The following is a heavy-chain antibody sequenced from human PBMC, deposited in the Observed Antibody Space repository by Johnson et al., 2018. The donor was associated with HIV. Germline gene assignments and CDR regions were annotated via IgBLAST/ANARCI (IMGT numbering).Heavy chain of an antibody. CDR2: ISYAGNHK. Sequence: QVQVVESGGGVVQPGRSLRLSCAASGFTFSNYALHCVRQAPGKGLEWVALISYAGNHKYYADSVKGRFTIPRDNSKNTLYPQMNSLRAEATAVYYGAGDMVGATFDDAFDIWGQGTMVTVSS. D-gene: IGHD1-26*01. V-gene: IGHV3-30*04. J-gene: IGHJ3*02. CDR3: AGDMVGATFDDAFDI. CDR1: GFTFSNYA.